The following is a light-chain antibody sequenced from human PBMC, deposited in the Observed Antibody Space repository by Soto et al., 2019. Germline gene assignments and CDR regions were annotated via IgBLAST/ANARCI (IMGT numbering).Light chain of an antibody. CDR2: AAS. CDR3: QQSSTPPFT. J-gene: IGKJ3*01. CDR1: QGISSY. Sequence: DIQLTQSPSFLSPSVGDRVTITCRASQGISSYLAWYQQKPQKAPKLLIYAASSLQTGVPSRFSGSGSGRDFALTFSGLQAEDFGTYYCQQSSTPPFTFGPGTRVDIK. V-gene: IGKV1-39*01.